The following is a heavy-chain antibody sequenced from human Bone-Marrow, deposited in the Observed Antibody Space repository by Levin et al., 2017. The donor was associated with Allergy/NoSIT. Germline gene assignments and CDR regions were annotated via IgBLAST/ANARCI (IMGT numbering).Heavy chain of an antibody. D-gene: IGHD6-19*01. CDR2: ISSTSGRT. J-gene: IGHJ6*03. V-gene: IGHV3-23*01. CDR1: GFPFTTYA. Sequence: HAGGSLRLSCSASGFPFTTYAMSWVRQAPGKGLEWVSTISSTSGRTYYSDAVKGRFTISRDNSENTLDLRMNNLRVEDTAIYYCAKDRGVSVAPGSYFMDVWGKGTSVIVSS. CDR3: AKDRGVSVAPGSYFMDV.